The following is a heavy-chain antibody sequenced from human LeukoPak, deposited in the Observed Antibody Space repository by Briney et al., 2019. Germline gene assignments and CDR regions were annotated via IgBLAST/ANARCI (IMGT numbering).Heavy chain of an antibody. CDR1: GFTVSSNY. J-gene: IGHJ4*02. Sequence: GGSLRLSCAASGFTVSSNYMSWVRQAPGKGLEWVSVIYSGGSTYYADSVKGRFTISRDNSKNTLYLQMNSLRAEDTAVYYCARFRPYYYDSSGPIDYWGQGTLVTVSS. V-gene: IGHV3-53*01. CDR2: IYSGGST. CDR3: ARFRPYYYDSSGPIDY. D-gene: IGHD3-22*01.